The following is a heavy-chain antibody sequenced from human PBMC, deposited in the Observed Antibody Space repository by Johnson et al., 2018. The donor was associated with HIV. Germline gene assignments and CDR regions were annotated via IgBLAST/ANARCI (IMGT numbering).Heavy chain of an antibody. CDR1: GFTFSSYA. Sequence: VRLVESGGGLVQPGGSLRLSCAASGFTFSSYAMSWVRQAPGKGLEWVSAISGSGGSTYYADSVKGRFTISRDNTKNTLYLQMNSLRAEDTAVYYCAKVGSYYPSTGGNAFDIWGQGTMVTVSS. CDR2: ISGSGGST. D-gene: IGHD3-10*01. J-gene: IGHJ3*02. V-gene: IGHV3-23*04. CDR3: AKVGSYYPSTGGNAFDI.